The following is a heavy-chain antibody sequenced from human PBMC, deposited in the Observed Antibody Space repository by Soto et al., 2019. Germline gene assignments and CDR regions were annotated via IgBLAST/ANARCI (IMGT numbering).Heavy chain of an antibody. CDR2: ISGVDNST. J-gene: IGHJ6*02. CDR3: APMGV. V-gene: IGHV3-23*01. CDR1: GFTFSSYA. Sequence: GVLRLSCAASGFTFSSYAMSWVRQAPGKGLEWVSAISGVDNSTYYADSVKGRFTISRDNSKNTLYLQMSSLRADDTAVYYCAPMGVWGQGTTVTVSS.